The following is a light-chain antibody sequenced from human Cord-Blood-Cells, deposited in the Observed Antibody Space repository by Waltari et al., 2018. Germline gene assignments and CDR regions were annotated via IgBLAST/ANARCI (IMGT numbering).Light chain of an antibody. CDR1: SSDVGGYNY. V-gene: IGLV2-14*01. CDR3: SSYTSSSTWV. J-gene: IGLJ3*02. Sequence: QSALTQPASVSGSPGQSITISCTGTSSDVGGYNYVSWYQQHPGKAPKLMIYDVINRPSGFSNSFSGSKSCNTASLTISGLQAEDEADYYCSSYTSSSTWVFGGGTKLTVL. CDR2: DVI.